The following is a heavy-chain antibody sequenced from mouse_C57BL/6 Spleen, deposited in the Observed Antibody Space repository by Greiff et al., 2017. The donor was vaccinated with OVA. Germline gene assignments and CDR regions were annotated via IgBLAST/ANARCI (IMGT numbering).Heavy chain of an antibody. V-gene: IGHV1-26*01. CDR3: ARRYGIFDY. CDR2: ITPNNGGT. CDR1: GYTFTDYY. J-gene: IGHJ2*01. D-gene: IGHD2-10*02. Sequence: EVKLQQSGPELVKPGASVKISCKASGYTFTDYYMNWVKQSHGKSLEWIGEITPNNGGTSYNQKFKGKATLTVDKSSSTAYMELRSLTSEDSAVYYCARRYGIFDYWGQGTTLTVSS.